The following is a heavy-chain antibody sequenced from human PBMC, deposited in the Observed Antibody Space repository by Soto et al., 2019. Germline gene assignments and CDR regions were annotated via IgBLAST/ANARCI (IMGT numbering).Heavy chain of an antibody. CDR2: ISSNGGST. J-gene: IGHJ5*02. CDR3: ARDSLLQLRFLGLGWFDP. V-gene: IGHV3-64*01. D-gene: IGHD3-3*01. Sequence: GGSLRLSCAASGFTFSSYAMHWVRQAPGKGLEYVSAISSNGGSTYYANSVKGRFTISRDNSKNTLYLQMGSLRAEDMAVYYCARDSLLQLRFLGLGWFDPWGQGTLVTVSS. CDR1: GFTFSSYA.